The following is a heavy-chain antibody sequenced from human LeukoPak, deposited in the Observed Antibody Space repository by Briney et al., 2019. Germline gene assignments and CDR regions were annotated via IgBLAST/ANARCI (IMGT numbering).Heavy chain of an antibody. V-gene: IGHV3-66*02. CDR1: GFTVSSNY. D-gene: IGHD5-12*01. CDR2: IYSGGST. J-gene: IGHJ4*02. CDR3: AREEVGGVATIEDNY. Sequence: GGSLRLSCAASGFTVSSNYMSWVRQAPGKGLEWVSVIYSGGSTYYADSVKGRFTISRDNSKNTLYLQMNSLRAEDTAVYYCAREEVGGVATIEDNYWGQGTLVTVSS.